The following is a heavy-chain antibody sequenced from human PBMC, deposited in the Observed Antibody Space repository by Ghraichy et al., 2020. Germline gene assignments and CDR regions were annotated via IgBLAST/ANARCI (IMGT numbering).Heavy chain of an antibody. D-gene: IGHD3-10*01. CDR2: IYHSGST. J-gene: IGHJ4*02. V-gene: IGHV4-39*01. Sequence: SETLSLTCTVSGDSISSNSYYWGWIRQPPGKGLECIGNIYHSGSTYYNPSLKSRVTISVDTSKNQFSLKLSSVTAADTAVYYCARRGSMVRGGFFDYWGRGTLVTVSS. CDR1: GDSISSNSYY. CDR3: ARRGSMVRGGFFDY.